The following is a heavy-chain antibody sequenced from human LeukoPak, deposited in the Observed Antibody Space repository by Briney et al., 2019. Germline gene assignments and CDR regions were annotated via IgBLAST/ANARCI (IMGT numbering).Heavy chain of an antibody. CDR3: ARDVSAGNSEFFDY. V-gene: IGHV1-18*01. Sequence: GASVKVSCKASGYTVTHYGINWVRQAPGRGLEWMGWISGYNSNTNYVQKLQGRVTMTTDTSTSTAYMELRSLRSDDTAVYYRARDVSAGNSEFFDYWGQGTLVTVSS. CDR2: ISGYNSNT. CDR1: GYTVTHYG. J-gene: IGHJ4*02. D-gene: IGHD4-23*01.